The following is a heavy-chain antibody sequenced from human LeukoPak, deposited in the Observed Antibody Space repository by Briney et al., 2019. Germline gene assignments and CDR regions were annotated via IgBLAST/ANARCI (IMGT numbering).Heavy chain of an antibody. Sequence: SETLSLTCTVSGGSISSSSYYWGWIRQPPGKGLEWIGSIYYSGSTYYNPSLKSRVTISVDTSKNQFSLKLSSVTAADTAVYHCARDGLGYGDYWFDPWGQGTLVTVSS. V-gene: IGHV4-39*07. CDR1: GGSISSSSYY. D-gene: IGHD4-17*01. CDR3: ARDGLGYGDYWFDP. CDR2: IYYSGST. J-gene: IGHJ5*02.